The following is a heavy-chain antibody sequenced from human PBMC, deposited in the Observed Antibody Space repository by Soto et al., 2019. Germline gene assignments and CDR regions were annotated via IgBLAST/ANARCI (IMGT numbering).Heavy chain of an antibody. CDR1: GFTFSNYA. J-gene: IGHJ2*01. Sequence: EEQLLESGGGLVQPGGSLRLSCTASGFTFSNYALNWVRQVPGKGLEWVAGISGSAAGTYYTDSVQGRFTTSRDNSKNTPYLQTNSLRAEDTALYYCAKSRSAVAAYWYFDIWGRGTLVTVSS. D-gene: IGHD6-13*01. CDR3: AKSRSAVAAYWYFDI. V-gene: IGHV3-23*01. CDR2: ISGSAAGT.